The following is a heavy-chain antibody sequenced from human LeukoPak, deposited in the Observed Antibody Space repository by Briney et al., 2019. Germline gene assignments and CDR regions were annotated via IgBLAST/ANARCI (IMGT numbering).Heavy chain of an antibody. J-gene: IGHJ4*02. CDR2: IYYSGST. CDR1: GGSISSSSYY. CDR3: ARNYYHSSGYWTPVDY. Sequence: PSETLSLTCTVSGGSISSSSYYWGWLRQPPGKGLEWIGSIYYSGSTYYNPSLKSRVTISVDTSKNQFSLKLSSVTAADTAVYYCARNYYHSSGYWTPVDYWGQGTLVTVSS. V-gene: IGHV4-39*01. D-gene: IGHD3-22*01.